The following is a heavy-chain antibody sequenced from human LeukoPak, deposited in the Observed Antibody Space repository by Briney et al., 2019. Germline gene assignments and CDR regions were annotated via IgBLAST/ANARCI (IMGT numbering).Heavy chain of an antibody. CDR3: ARGQGGGIVATIGAFDI. Sequence: SVKVSCKASGGTFSSYAISWVRQAPGQGLEWMGGIIPIFGTANYAQKFQGRVTITADESTSTAYMELSSLRSEDTAVYYCARGQGGGIVATIGAFDIWGQGTMVTVSS. CDR1: GGTFSSYA. V-gene: IGHV1-69*13. J-gene: IGHJ3*02. D-gene: IGHD5-12*01. CDR2: IIPIFGTA.